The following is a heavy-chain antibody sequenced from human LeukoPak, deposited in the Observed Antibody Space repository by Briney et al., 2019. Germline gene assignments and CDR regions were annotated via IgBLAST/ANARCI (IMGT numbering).Heavy chain of an antibody. Sequence: SVKVSCKASGGTFSSYAISWVRQAPGQGLEWMGGIIPIFGTANYAQKFQGRVTITTDESTSTAYMELSSLRSEDTAVYYCARTYYYDSSGYYDYWGQGTLVTVSS. J-gene: IGHJ4*02. D-gene: IGHD3-22*01. CDR1: GGTFSSYA. CDR3: ARTYYYDSSGYYDY. CDR2: IIPIFGTA. V-gene: IGHV1-69*05.